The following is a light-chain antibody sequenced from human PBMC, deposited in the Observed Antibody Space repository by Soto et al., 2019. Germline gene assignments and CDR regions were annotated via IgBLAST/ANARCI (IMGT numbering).Light chain of an antibody. J-gene: IGKJ1*01. Sequence: KHSPVTISLSHEERATXSCRASQSVSNNSLAWYQQKPFHTPSLLLYVPSNISTVIPNRFRRSGSGTDLTLSISRLEHEGFAVYYSQQYVRSGPFAQRTKLAIK. CDR3: QQYVRSGP. V-gene: IGKV3-20*01. CDR2: VPS. CDR1: QSVSNNS.